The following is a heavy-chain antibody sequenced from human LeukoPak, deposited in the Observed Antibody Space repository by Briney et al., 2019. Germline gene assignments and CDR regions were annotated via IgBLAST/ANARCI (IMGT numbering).Heavy chain of an antibody. Sequence: GGSLRLSCAASGFTFSSYVMHWVRQAPGKGLEWVAIISYDGSNKYYADSVKGRFTISRDNSKNTLYLQMNSLRAEDTAVYYCAKVRIDSSGFHYWGQGTLVTVSS. V-gene: IGHV3-30*04. CDR3: AKVRIDSSGFHY. CDR1: GFTFSSYV. D-gene: IGHD6-19*01. CDR2: ISYDGSNK. J-gene: IGHJ4*02.